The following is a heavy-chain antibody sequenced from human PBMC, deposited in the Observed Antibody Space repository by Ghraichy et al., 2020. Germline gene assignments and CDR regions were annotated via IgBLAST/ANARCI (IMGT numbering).Heavy chain of an antibody. J-gene: IGHJ5*02. Sequence: SETLSLTCTVSGGSISSSSYYWGWIRQPPGKGLEWIGSIYYSGSTYYNPSLKSRVTISVDTSKNQFSLKLSSVTAADTAVYYGAREWLPHPNWFDPWGQGTLVTVSS. V-gene: IGHV4-39*02. CDR3: AREWLPHPNWFDP. CDR2: IYYSGST. CDR1: GGSISSSSYY. D-gene: IGHD3-22*01.